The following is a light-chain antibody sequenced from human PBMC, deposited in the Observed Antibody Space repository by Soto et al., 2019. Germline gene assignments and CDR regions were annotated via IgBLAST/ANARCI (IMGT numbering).Light chain of an antibody. V-gene: IGKV3-20*01. CDR3: QQYGISLIP. CDR1: QSVSSSY. CDR2: GAS. Sequence: EVVLTKSLGTVSLSTGERATLSCRASQSVSSSYLAWYQQKPGQAPRLLIHGASSRATGIPDRISGSGSGTDFTLTISRLEPEDFAVYYCQQYGISLIPFGHVGRLAI. J-gene: IGKJ5*01.